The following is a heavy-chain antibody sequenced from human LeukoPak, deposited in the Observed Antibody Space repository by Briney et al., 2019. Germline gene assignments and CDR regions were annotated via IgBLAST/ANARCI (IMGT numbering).Heavy chain of an antibody. CDR1: GFTFSSYA. J-gene: IGHJ4*02. CDR2: ISYDGSNK. D-gene: IGHD3-22*01. V-gene: IGHV3-30*18. Sequence: PGGSLRLSCAASGFTFSSYAMSWVRQAPGKGLEWVAVISYDGSNKYYADSVKGRFTISRDNSKNTLYLQMNSLRAEDTAVYYCAKDRGTGDYDSSGYLYWGQGTLVTVSS. CDR3: AKDRGTGDYDSSGYLY.